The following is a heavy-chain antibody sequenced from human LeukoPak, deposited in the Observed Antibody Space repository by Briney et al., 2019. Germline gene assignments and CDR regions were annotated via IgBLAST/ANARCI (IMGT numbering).Heavy chain of an antibody. D-gene: IGHD6-13*01. V-gene: IGHV3-66*01. CDR1: GFTVSSNY. Sequence: PGGSLRLSCAASGFTVSSNYMSWVRQAPGKGLEWVSVIYSGGSTYYADSVKGRSTISRDNSKNTLYLQMNSLRAEDTAVYYCARDQGAAAAGTYYYYYGMDVWGQGTTVTVSS. CDR2: IYSGGST. CDR3: ARDQGAAAAGTYYYYYGMDV. J-gene: IGHJ6*02.